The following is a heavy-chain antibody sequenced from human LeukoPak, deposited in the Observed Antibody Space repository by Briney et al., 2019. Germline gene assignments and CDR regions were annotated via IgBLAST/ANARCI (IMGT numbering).Heavy chain of an antibody. CDR2: ISYSGST. CDR3: AREPGFDSSGYLNWFDP. V-gene: IGHV4-59*01. CDR1: GGSISSYY. Sequence: PSETLSLTCTVSGGSISSYYWSWIRQPPGKGLEWIACISYSGSTKYNPSLKSRVTISVDTSKNQLSLKLSSVTAAGTAVYYCAREPGFDSSGYLNWFDPWGQGTLVTVSS. J-gene: IGHJ5*02. D-gene: IGHD3-22*01.